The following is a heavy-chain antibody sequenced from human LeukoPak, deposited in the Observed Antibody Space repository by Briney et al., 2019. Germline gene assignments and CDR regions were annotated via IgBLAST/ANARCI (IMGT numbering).Heavy chain of an antibody. CDR3: AYGSGSHYYFDY. CDR2: INHSGST. J-gene: IGHJ4*02. D-gene: IGHD3-10*01. CDR1: GGSFSGYY. Sequence: PSETLSLTCAVYGGSFSGYYWRWVRQPPGKGLEWIGEINHSGSTNYNPSLKSRVTISVDTSKNQFSLKLSSVTAADTAVYYCAYGSGSHYYFDYWGQGTLVTVSS. V-gene: IGHV4-34*01.